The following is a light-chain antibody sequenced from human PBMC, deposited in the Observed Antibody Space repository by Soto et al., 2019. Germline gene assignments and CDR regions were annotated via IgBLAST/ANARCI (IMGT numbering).Light chain of an antibody. CDR2: EVS. Sequence: QSVLTQPASVSGSPGQSITISCTGSSNDIGAYKYVSWYQQYPGKAPKLIIFEVSNRPSGVSNRFSGSKSGNTASLTIAGXXXEDEADYHCSSYTTGSTLYVFGGGTKLTVL. CDR3: SSYTTGSTLYV. J-gene: IGLJ1*01. CDR1: SNDIGAYKY. V-gene: IGLV2-14*01.